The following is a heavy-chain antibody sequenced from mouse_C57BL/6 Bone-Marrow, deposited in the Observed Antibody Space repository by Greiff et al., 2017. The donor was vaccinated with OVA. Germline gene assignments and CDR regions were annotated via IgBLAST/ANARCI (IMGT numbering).Heavy chain of an antibody. J-gene: IGHJ4*01. CDR2: ISSGGDYI. CDR1: GFTFSSSA. D-gene: IGHD4-1*01. Sequence: EVKLVESGEGLVKPGGSLKLSCAASGFTFSSSAMSWVRQTPEKRLEWVAYISSGGDYIYYADTVQGRFTISSDNARNTLYLQMSSLKSEDTAMYYCTRDWEYYAMDYWGQGTSVTVSS. CDR3: TRDWEYYAMDY. V-gene: IGHV5-9-1*02.